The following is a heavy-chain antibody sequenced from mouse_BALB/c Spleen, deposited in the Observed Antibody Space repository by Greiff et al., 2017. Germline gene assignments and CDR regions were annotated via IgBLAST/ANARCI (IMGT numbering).Heavy chain of an antibody. CDR3: ARLWGNYYAMDY. CDR1: GFAFSSYD. CDR2: ISSGGGST. V-gene: IGHV5-12-1*01. Sequence: DVKLVESGGGLVKPGGSLKLSCAASGFAFSSYDMSWVRQTPEKRLEWVAYISSGGGSTYYPDTVKGRFTISRDNAKNTLYLQMSSLKSEDTAMYYCARLWGNYYAMDYWGQGTSVTVSS. D-gene: IGHD2-1*01. J-gene: IGHJ4*01.